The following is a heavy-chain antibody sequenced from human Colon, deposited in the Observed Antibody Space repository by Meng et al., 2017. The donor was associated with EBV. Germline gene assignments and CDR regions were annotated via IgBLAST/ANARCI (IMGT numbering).Heavy chain of an antibody. CDR3: ARASYGSGSPLGESWFDP. V-gene: IGHV4-31*03. J-gene: IGHJ5*02. CDR1: GGSISSGGYY. Sequence: QVQLHESGPGLVKPSQTLSLPYTVSGGSISSGGYYWSWIRQHPGKGLEWIGYIHSSGSTYYNPSLRSRLTISVDTSKNQFSLKLSSVTAADTAVYYCARASYGSGSPLGESWFDPWGQGTLVTVSS. CDR2: IHSSGST. D-gene: IGHD3-10*01.